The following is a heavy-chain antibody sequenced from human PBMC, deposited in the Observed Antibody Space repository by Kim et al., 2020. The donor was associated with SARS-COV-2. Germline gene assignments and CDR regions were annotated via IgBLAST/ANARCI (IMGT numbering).Heavy chain of an antibody. Sequence: SETLSLTCAVSGGSISSDNWWSWVRQPPRKGLEWIGEIYHSGGTNFNPSLKSRLTILLDKSNNQFSLKLSSVTAADTAVYYCARGPSGLAAAGHTFDPWGQGTLVTVSS. V-gene: IGHV4-4*02. D-gene: IGHD6-13*01. CDR3: ARGPSGLAAAGHTFDP. CDR2: IYHSGGT. J-gene: IGHJ5*02. CDR1: GGSISSDNW.